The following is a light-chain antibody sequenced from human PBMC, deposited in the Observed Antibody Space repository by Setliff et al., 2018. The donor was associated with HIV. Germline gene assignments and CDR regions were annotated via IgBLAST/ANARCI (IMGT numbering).Light chain of an antibody. V-gene: IGLV2-14*01. CDR3: CSYASSGSLV. CDR1: SSDIGGFNF. Sequence: QSALAQPASVSGSPGQSITISCTGTSSDIGGFNFVSWYLQHPDKAPKLMIYGVNNRPSGVSNRFSGSKSGNTASLTISGLQAEDEAEYYCCSYASSGSLVFGAGTKVTVL. J-gene: IGLJ1*01. CDR2: GVN.